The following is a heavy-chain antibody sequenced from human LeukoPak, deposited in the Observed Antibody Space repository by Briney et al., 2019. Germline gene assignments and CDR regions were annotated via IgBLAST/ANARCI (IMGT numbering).Heavy chain of an antibody. D-gene: IGHD6-6*01. J-gene: IGHJ6*03. CDR1: GYTLTELS. CDR2: FDPEDGET. CDR3: ARILLEYSSSNPTSSYYYYMDV. V-gene: IGHV1-24*01. Sequence: ASVKVSCKVSGYTLTELSMHWVRQAPGKGLEWMGGFDPEDGETIYAQKFQGRVTMTEDTSTDTAYMELSSLRSEDTAVYYCARILLEYSSSNPTSSYYYYMDVWGKGTTVTVSS.